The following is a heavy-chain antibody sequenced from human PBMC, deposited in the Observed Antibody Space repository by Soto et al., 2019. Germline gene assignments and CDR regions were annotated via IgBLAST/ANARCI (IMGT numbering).Heavy chain of an antibody. CDR3: ARRSTIADHKSHYHYGMKA. J-gene: IGHJ6*04. D-gene: IGHD6-13*01. Sequence: LWDSLNISCKGSGYSFTSYWIGWVRQMPGKGLEWMGIIYPGDSDTRYSPSFQGQVTISADKSISTAYLQWSSLKASDTAMYYCARRSTIADHKSHYHYGMKAWCTGTKVT. CDR2: IYPGDSDT. V-gene: IGHV5-51*01. CDR1: GYSFTSYW.